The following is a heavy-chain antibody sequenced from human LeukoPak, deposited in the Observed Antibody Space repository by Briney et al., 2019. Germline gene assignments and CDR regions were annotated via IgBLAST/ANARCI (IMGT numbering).Heavy chain of an antibody. CDR1: GGSISSGGYY. D-gene: IGHD2-2*01. CDR2: IYHSGST. Sequence: SQTLSLTCTVSGGSISSGGYYWSWIRQPPGKGLEWIGYIYHSGSTYYNPSLKSRVTISVDRSKNQFSLKLSSVTAADTAVYYCARDECSSTSCYPSSAGYWYFDLWDRGTLVTVSS. V-gene: IGHV4-30-2*01. CDR3: ARDECSSTSCYPSSAGYWYFDL. J-gene: IGHJ2*01.